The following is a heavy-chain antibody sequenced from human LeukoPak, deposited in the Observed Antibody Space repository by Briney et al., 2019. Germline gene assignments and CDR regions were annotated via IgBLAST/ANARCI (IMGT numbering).Heavy chain of an antibody. Sequence: SETLSHTCTVSGGSISSYYWSWIRQPPGKGLEWIGHIYYSGRTNYNPSLKSRVTISVDTSKNQFSLKLSSVTAADTAVYYCARDQAAAGGFDYWGQGPLVTVSS. V-gene: IGHV4-59*01. CDR2: IYYSGRT. CDR1: GGSISSYY. CDR3: ARDQAAAGGFDY. D-gene: IGHD6-13*01. J-gene: IGHJ4*02.